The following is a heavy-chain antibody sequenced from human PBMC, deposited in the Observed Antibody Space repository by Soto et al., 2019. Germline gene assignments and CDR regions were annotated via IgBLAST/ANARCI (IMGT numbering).Heavy chain of an antibody. V-gene: IGHV3-30-3*01. CDR2: ISYNGSNK. CDR3: AREYCSGGSCFSAYNWFDP. Sequence: GGSLRLSCAASGFTFSSYAMHWVRQAPGKGLEWVAVISYNGSNKYYADSVKGRSTIPRDNSKNTLYLQMNSLRAKDTAVYFCAREYCSGGSCFSAYNWFDPWGEGNLFTVSS. D-gene: IGHD2-15*01. CDR1: GFTFSSYA. J-gene: IGHJ5*02.